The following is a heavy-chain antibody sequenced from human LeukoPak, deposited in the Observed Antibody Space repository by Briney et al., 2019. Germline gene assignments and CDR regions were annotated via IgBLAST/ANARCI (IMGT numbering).Heavy chain of an antibody. CDR1: GYSFTSYW. J-gene: IGHJ4*02. CDR2: IYPGDSDT. D-gene: IGHD2-15*01. CDR3: ARLVGACSGGSCYSDY. Sequence: PGESLKISCKASGYSFTSYWIGWVRQMPGKGLEWMGIIYPGDSDTRYSPSFQGQVTISADKSINTAYLQWNSLKASDTAMYYCARLVGACSGGSCYSDYWGQGTLVTVSS. V-gene: IGHV5-51*01.